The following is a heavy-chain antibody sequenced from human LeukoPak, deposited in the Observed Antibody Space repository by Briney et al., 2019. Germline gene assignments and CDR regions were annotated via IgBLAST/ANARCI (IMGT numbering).Heavy chain of an antibody. J-gene: IGHJ4*02. D-gene: IGHD6-13*01. CDR2: ISAYNCNT. Sequence: GASVKVSCKASGYTFTSFGISWVRQAPGQGLEWIGWISAYNCNTNYAQKLQGRVTMTTDTSTSTAYMELRSLRSDDTAVYYCARDWSRPGIAAAGTSPSFDYWGQGTLVTVSS. CDR3: ARDWSRPGIAAAGTSPSFDY. CDR1: GYTFTSFG. V-gene: IGHV1-18*01.